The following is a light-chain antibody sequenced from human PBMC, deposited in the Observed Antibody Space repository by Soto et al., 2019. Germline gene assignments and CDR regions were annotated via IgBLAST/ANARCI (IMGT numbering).Light chain of an antibody. CDR2: AVN. V-gene: IGLV2-14*01. J-gene: IGLJ1*01. Sequence: QSVLTQPASGSGSPGQAITISCTGTSSDVGGYNYVSWYQQHPGKAPKLMIYAVNNRPSGGSDRFSGSKSGNTASLTISGLQAEDEADYYCSSYTSGSYVFGTGTKVTVL. CDR3: SSYTSGSYV. CDR1: SSDVGGYNY.